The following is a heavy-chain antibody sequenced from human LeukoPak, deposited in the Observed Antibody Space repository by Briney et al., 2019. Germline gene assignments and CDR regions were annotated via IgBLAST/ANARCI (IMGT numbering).Heavy chain of an antibody. CDR2: ISSSSSYI. CDR3: AREEYDILTGYGGFDP. CDR1: GFTFSSYS. V-gene: IGHV3-21*01. J-gene: IGHJ5*02. D-gene: IGHD3-9*01. Sequence: GGSLRLSCAASGFTFSSYSMNWVRQAPGKGLEWVSSISSSSSYIYYADSVKGRFTISRDNAKNSLYLQMNSLRAEDTAVYYCAREEYDILTGYGGFDPWGQGTLVTVSS.